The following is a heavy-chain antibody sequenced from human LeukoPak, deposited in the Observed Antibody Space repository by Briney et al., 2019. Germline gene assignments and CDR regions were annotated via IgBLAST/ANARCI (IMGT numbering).Heavy chain of an antibody. D-gene: IGHD6-19*01. Sequence: GESLKISCKGSGYSFTSYWIGWVRQMPGKGMEWMGIIYPGDSETRYSPSFQGQVTISADKSISTAYLQWSSLKASDTAMYYCARHKWAVADPFDYWGQGTLVTVSS. CDR3: ARHKWAVADPFDY. V-gene: IGHV5-51*01. CDR1: GYSFTSYW. CDR2: IYPGDSET. J-gene: IGHJ4*02.